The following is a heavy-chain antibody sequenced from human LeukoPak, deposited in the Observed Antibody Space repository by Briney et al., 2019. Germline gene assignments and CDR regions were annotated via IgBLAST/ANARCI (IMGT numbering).Heavy chain of an antibody. V-gene: IGHV3-23*01. CDR2: ISGSGGST. Sequence: GGSLRLSCAASGFTFSSYGMSWVRQAPGKGLEWVSVISGSGGSTYYADSVKGRFTISRDNAKNSLYLQMNSLRAEDTALYYCARGNFFPNVWGKGTTVTISS. CDR1: GFTFSSYG. J-gene: IGHJ6*04. CDR3: ARGNFFPNV. D-gene: IGHD2/OR15-2a*01.